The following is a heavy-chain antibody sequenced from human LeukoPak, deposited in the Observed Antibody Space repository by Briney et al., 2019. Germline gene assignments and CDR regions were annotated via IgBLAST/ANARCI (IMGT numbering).Heavy chain of an antibody. D-gene: IGHD3-10*01. Sequence: GGSLRLSCAASGFTFSSYAMSWVRQAPGKGLEWVSAISGSGGSTYYADSVKGRFTISRDNSKNTLYLQMNSLRAEDTAVYYCAKTIGITMGRYYHYGMDVWGQGTTVTVSS. CDR1: GFTFSSYA. CDR3: AKTIGITMGRYYHYGMDV. J-gene: IGHJ6*02. V-gene: IGHV3-23*01. CDR2: ISGSGGST.